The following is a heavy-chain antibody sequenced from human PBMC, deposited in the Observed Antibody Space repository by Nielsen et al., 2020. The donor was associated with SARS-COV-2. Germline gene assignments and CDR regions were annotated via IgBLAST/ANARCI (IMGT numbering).Heavy chain of an antibody. Sequence: GESLKISCAASGFTFSSYAMSWVRQAPGKGLEWVSAISGSGGSTYYADSVKGRFTISRDNSKNTLYLQMNSLRAEDTAVYYCAKESYCGGDCYSDFDYWGQGTLVTVSS. J-gene: IGHJ4*02. CDR1: GFTFSSYA. CDR3: AKESYCGGDCYSDFDY. V-gene: IGHV3-23*01. CDR2: ISGSGGST. D-gene: IGHD2-21*01.